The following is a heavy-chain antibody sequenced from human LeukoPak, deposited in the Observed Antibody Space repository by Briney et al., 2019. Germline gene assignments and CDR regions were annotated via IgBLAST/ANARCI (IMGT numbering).Heavy chain of an antibody. V-gene: IGHV3-48*03. J-gene: IGHJ6*03. CDR2: ITSDSRTI. Sequence: PGGSLRLSCAASGFTFSNYEMKWVRQAPGKGLEWVSSITSDSRTIYYADSVKGRLTISRDNAKNSLYLQMNSLRAEDTAVYSCARNYYYYMDVWGKGTTVIVSS. CDR1: GFTFSNYE. CDR3: ARNYYYYMDV.